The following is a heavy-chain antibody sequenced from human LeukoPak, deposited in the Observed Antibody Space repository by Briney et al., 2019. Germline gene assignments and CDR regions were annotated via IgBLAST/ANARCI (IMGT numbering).Heavy chain of an antibody. J-gene: IGHJ4*02. D-gene: IGHD3-22*01. Sequence: PGASVKVSCTASGYTFTSYYMHWVRQAPGQGLEWMGIINPSGSSINYAQKFQGRVTMTRDTSTSTVYMELSSLRSEDTAVYYCARDGWFYYDSSDYSGFDYWGQGTLVTVSS. V-gene: IGHV1-46*01. CDR2: INPSGSSI. CDR3: ARDGWFYYDSSDYSGFDY. CDR1: GYTFTSYY.